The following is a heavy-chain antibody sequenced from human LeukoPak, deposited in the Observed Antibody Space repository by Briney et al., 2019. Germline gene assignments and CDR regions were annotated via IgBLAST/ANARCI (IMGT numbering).Heavy chain of an antibody. CDR1: GGTFSSYA. CDR3: ARVFDFWSGYQTGKYYYYMDV. D-gene: IGHD3-3*01. CDR2: IIPIFGTA. Sequence: SVKVSCKASGGTFSSYAISWVRQAPGQGLEWMGGIIPIFGTANYAQKFQGRVTITADKSTSTAYMELSSLRSEDSAVYYCARVFDFWSGYQTGKYYYYMDVWGKGTTVTVSS. V-gene: IGHV1-69*06. J-gene: IGHJ6*03.